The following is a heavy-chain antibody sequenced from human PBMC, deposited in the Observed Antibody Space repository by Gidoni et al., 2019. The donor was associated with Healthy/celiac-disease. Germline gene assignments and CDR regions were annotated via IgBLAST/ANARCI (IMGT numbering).Heavy chain of an antibody. V-gene: IGHV4-34*01. D-gene: IGHD5-18*01. Sequence: QVQLQQWGAGLLKPSETLSLTCAVYGGSFSGYYWSWIRQPPGKGLAWIGEINHSGSTNYNPSLKSRVTISVDTSKNQFSLKLSSVTAADTAVYYCARGSRGYHRSRSWFDPWGQGTLVTVSS. J-gene: IGHJ5*02. CDR3: ARGSRGYHRSRSWFDP. CDR1: GGSFSGYY. CDR2: INHSGST.